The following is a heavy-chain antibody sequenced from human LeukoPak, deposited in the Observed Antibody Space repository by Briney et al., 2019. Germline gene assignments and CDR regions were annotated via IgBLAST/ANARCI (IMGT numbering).Heavy chain of an antibody. V-gene: IGHV1-2*02. CDR3: ARERVTYYDILTGRTETYYFDY. CDR2: IIPNSGGT. D-gene: IGHD3-9*01. Sequence: VASVKVSCKASGYTFTDYYIHWVRQAPGQGLEWMGWIIPNSGGTNYAQKFQGRVTMTRDTSISTAYMELSRLRSDDTAVYYCARERVTYYDILTGRTETYYFDYWGQGTLVTVSS. CDR1: GYTFTDYY. J-gene: IGHJ4*02.